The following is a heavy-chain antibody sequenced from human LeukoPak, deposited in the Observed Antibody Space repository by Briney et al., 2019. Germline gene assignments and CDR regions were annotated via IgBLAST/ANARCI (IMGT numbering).Heavy chain of an antibody. D-gene: IGHD3-22*01. J-gene: IGHJ4*02. Sequence: GGSLRLSCAASGFTVSSYYMSWVRQAPGKGLEWVSVIYSGGSTYYADSVKGRFTISRDNSKNTLDLQMNSLRAKDTAVYYCARDGYYYDSSGYYYPTFDYWGQGTLVTVSS. V-gene: IGHV3-66*01. CDR2: IYSGGST. CDR1: GFTVSSYY. CDR3: ARDGYYYDSSGYYYPTFDY.